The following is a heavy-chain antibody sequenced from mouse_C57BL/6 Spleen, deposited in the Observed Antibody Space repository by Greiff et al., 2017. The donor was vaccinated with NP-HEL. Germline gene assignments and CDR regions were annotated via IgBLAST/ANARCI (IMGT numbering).Heavy chain of an antibody. CDR1: GYTFTSYW. CDR2: IDPSDSYT. CDR3: AREVDSSGYWFAY. Sequence: VQLQQPGAELVRPGTSVKLSCKASGYTFTSYWMHWVKQRPGQGLEWIGVIDPSDSYTNYNQKFKGKATLTVDTSSSTAYMQLSSLTSEDSAVYYCAREVDSSGYWFAYWGQGTLVTVSA. J-gene: IGHJ3*01. D-gene: IGHD3-2*02. V-gene: IGHV1-59*01.